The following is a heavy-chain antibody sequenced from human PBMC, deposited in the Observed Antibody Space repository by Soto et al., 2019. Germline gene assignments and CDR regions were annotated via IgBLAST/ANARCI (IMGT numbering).Heavy chain of an antibody. J-gene: IGHJ5*02. CDR1: GFTFSSYS. D-gene: IGHD6-13*01. V-gene: IGHV3-21*01. CDR2: ISSSSSYI. Sequence: GGSLRLSCAASGFTFSSYSMNWVRQAPGKGLEWVSSISSSSSYIYYADSVKGRFTISRDNAKNSLCLQMNSLRAEDTAVYYCARVGIAAAAFDPWGQGTLVTVSS. CDR3: ARVGIAAAAFDP.